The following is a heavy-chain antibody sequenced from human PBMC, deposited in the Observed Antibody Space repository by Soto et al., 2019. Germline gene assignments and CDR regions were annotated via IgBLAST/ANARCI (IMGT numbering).Heavy chain of an antibody. D-gene: IGHD1-26*01. CDR1: GGTFSSYA. V-gene: IGHV1-69*12. Sequence: QVQLVQSGAEVKKPGSSVKVSCKASGGTFSSYAISWVRQAPGQGLEWMGGIIPIFGTANYAQKFQGRVTITADESTSTAYMELSSLRSEDTAVYYCARDLPSGSYGRPQTRGDYWGQGTLVTVSS. CDR3: ARDLPSGSYGRPQTRGDY. J-gene: IGHJ4*02. CDR2: IIPIFGTA.